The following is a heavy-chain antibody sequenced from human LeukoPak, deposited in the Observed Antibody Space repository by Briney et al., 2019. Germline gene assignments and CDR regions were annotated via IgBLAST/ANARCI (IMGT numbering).Heavy chain of an antibody. J-gene: IGHJ4*02. CDR2: INPSGGST. CDR3: ARSRRDIVATEYFDY. CDR1: GYTFTSYY. Sequence: GASVKVSCKASGYTFTSYYMHWVRQAPGQGLEWMGIINPSGGSTSYAQKFQGRVTMTRDTSTSTAYVELRSLRSDDTAVYYCARSRRDIVATEYFDYWGQGTLVTVSS. D-gene: IGHD5-12*01. V-gene: IGHV1-46*01.